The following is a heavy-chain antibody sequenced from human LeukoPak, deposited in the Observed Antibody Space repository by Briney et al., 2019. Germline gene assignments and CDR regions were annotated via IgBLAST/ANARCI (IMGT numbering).Heavy chain of an antibody. CDR1: GFTFSNYA. Sequence: GGSLRLSCAASGFTFSNYAMTWVRQAPGKGLEWVSGISGSGDSTYYADSVKGRFTISRDNFKNTLYLQMNSLRAEDTAVYYCAKEAYYDGTGYFDFWGQGTLVTVPS. J-gene: IGHJ4*02. D-gene: IGHD3-22*01. CDR2: ISGSGDST. V-gene: IGHV3-23*01. CDR3: AKEAYYDGTGYFDF.